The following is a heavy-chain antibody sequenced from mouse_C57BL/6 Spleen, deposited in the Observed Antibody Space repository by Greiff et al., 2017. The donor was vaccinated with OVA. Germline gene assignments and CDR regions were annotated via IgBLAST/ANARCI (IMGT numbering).Heavy chain of an antibody. V-gene: IGHV1-69*01. CDR2: IDPSDSYT. CDR3: ARRRAQATSWFAY. CDR1: GYTFTSYW. Sequence: QVQLQQSGAELVMPGASVKLSCKASGYTFTSYWMHWVKQRPGQGLEWIGEIDPSDSYTNYNQKFKGKSTLTVDKSSSTAYLQLSSLTYEDSAVYYCARRRAQATSWFAYWGEGSLGTVSA. D-gene: IGHD3-2*02. J-gene: IGHJ3*01.